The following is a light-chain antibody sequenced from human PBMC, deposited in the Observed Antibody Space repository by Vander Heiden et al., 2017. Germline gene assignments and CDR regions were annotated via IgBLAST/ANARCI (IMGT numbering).Light chain of an antibody. Sequence: SMLTQPPSASGTPGQRVTISCSGSSSNIGSNYVYWYQQRPGTAPKLLIYRNNQRPAGGPDRFSGGKSGTSASLAISGRRSEEEAEYYCAAWDDSRSGVFGTGTKVTVL. J-gene: IGLJ1*01. CDR2: RNN. V-gene: IGLV1-47*01. CDR3: AAWDDSRSGV. CDR1: SSNIGSNY.